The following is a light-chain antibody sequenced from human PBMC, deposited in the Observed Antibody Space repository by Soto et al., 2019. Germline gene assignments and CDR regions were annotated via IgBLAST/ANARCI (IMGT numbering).Light chain of an antibody. Sequence: QSALTQPPSASGSPGQSVAISCTGTASDIGGYSFVSWYQQHPGKAPKLLIYDVNKGPSGVPDRFSGSKSGNTASLTVSGLQAEDEAEYYCSAHGGTNPYVFGTGTKLTVL. CDR2: DVN. J-gene: IGLJ1*01. CDR3: SAHGGTNPYV. CDR1: ASDIGGYSF. V-gene: IGLV2-8*01.